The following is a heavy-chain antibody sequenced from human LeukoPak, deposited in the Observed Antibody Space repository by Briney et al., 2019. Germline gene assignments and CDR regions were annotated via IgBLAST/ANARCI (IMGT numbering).Heavy chain of an antibody. D-gene: IGHD7-27*01. CDR3: ARDIPPPTWGPPGPYGMDV. CDR1: GFTISSNY. J-gene: IGHJ6*02. CDR2: IYSGGNT. Sequence: GGSLRLSCAASGFTISSNYMSWVRQAPGKGLEWVSVIYSGGNTYYADSVKGRFTISRDNAKNTLYLQMNSLRAEDTAVYYCARDIPPPTWGPPGPYGMDVWGQGTTVTVSS. V-gene: IGHV3-53*01.